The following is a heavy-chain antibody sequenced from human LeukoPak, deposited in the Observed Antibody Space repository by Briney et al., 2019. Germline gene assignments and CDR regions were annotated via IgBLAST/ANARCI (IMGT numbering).Heavy chain of an antibody. Sequence: SETLSLTCTVSGGSISSYYWSWIRQPAGKGLEWIGRIYTSGSTNYNPSLKSRVTMSVDTSKNQFSLKLSSVTAADTAVYYCARDPFHYDFWSGYYLDYYYYYTDVWGKGTTVTVSS. CDR3: ARDPFHYDFWSGYYLDYYYYYTDV. V-gene: IGHV4-4*07. D-gene: IGHD3-3*01. CDR1: GGSISSYY. CDR2: IYTSGST. J-gene: IGHJ6*03.